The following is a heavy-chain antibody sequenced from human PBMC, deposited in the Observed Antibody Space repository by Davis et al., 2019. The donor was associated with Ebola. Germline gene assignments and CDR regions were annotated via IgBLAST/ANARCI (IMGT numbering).Heavy chain of an antibody. CDR3: ARQMAKSTQCSKHICYTAYDEGMDV. D-gene: IGHD2-8*01. CDR2: MNPNSGNT. Sequence: ASVKVSCKASGYAFMTYDINWVRQATGQGLEWMGWMNPNSGNTGYAEKFQGSVTMTRDIFTSTAYLELRSLKFEDTAVYYCARQMAKSTQCSKHICYTAYDEGMDVWGQGTTVTVFS. J-gene: IGHJ6*02. V-gene: IGHV1-8*01. CDR1: GYAFMTYD.